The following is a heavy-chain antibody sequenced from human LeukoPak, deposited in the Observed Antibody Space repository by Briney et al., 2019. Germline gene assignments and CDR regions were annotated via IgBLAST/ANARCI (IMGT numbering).Heavy chain of an antibody. CDR1: GFTFRDSA. CDR2: ISWSSEYM. J-gene: IGHJ4*02. CDR3: AKEGSVCTNGICRYFDY. Sequence: GGSLRLSCAASGFTFRDSAMHWVRQVPGKGLEWVSSISWSSEYMYYADSVKGRFTISRDNAKNSLYLQMDSLRAEDTALYYCAKEGSVCTNGICRYFDYWGQGTLVTVSS. D-gene: IGHD2-8*01. V-gene: IGHV3-9*01.